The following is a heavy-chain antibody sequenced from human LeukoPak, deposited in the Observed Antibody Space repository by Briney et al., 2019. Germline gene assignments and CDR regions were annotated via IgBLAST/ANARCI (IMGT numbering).Heavy chain of an antibody. CDR3: ATRPSGSDRLFPYFDY. V-gene: IGHV4-61*01. J-gene: IGHJ4*02. CDR2: IYYSGGT. Sequence: SETLSLTCTVSGGSVSRDRYYWSWIRQPPGKGLEWIGYIYYSGGTKYNPSLRSRVTISVDTSKNQVSLKLSSVTAADTAVYYCATRPSGSDRLFPYFDYWGQGTLVTVSS. D-gene: IGHD1-1*01. CDR1: GGSVSRDRYY.